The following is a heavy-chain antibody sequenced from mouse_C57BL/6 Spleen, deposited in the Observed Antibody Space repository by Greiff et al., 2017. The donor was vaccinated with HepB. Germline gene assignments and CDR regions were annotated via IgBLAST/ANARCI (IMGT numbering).Heavy chain of an antibody. J-gene: IGHJ1*03. V-gene: IGHV1-69*01. CDR1: GYTFTSYW. CDR2: IDPSDSYT. D-gene: IGHD1-1*01. CDR3: ASSSYYGSSYPYWYFDV. Sequence: VQLQQPGAELVMPGASVKLSCKASGYTFTSYWMHWVKQRPGQGLEWIGEIDPSDSYTNYNQKFKGKSTLTVDKSSSTAYMQLSSLTSEDSAVYYCASSSYYGSSYPYWYFDVWGTGTTVTVSS.